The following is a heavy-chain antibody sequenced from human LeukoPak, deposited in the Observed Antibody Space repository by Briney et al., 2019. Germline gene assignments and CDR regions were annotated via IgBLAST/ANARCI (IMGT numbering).Heavy chain of an antibody. D-gene: IGHD6-6*01. V-gene: IGHV4-34*01. J-gene: IGHJ6*02. CDR3: VRVRTTGAARPYFYGMDV. Sequence: SETLSLTCAVYGGSFSGYYWSWIRQPPGKGLEWIGEINHSGSTNYNPSLKSRVTISVDTSKNQFSLKLSSVTAADTAVYYCVRVRTTGAARPYFYGMDVWGQGTTVTVSS. CDR1: GGSFSGYY. CDR2: INHSGST.